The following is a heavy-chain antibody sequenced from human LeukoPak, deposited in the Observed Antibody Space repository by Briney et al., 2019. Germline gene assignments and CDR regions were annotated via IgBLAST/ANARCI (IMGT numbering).Heavy chain of an antibody. V-gene: IGHV4-39*07. CDR2: IYYSGST. D-gene: IGHD1-26*01. J-gene: IGHJ4*02. CDR3: ASSGSYYRYDY. Sequence: SETLSLTCNVSGGSISSSSYYWGWVRQPPGKGLEWIGSIYYSGSTYYNPSLKSRVTISVDTSKNQFSLQLSSVTAADTAVYYCASSGSYYRYDYWGQGTLVTVSS. CDR1: GGSISSSSYY.